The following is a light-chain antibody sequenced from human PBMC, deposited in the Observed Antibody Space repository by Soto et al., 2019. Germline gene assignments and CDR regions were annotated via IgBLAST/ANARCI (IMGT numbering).Light chain of an antibody. Sequence: QSALTQPPSASGSPGQSVTISCTGTSSDVGGYNYVSWYQQHPGKVPKLRVYEVNKRPSGVPDRFSGSKSGNTASLTVSGLQTEDEADYYCTSYAGGNNVFGTGTNLTVL. CDR1: SSDVGGYNY. V-gene: IGLV2-8*01. J-gene: IGLJ1*01. CDR2: EVN. CDR3: TSYAGGNNV.